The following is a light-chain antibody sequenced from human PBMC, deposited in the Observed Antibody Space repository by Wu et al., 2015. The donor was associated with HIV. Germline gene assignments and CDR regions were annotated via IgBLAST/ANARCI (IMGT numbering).Light chain of an antibody. CDR3: QQYGSSPTT. CDR1: QTFTSAN. CDR2: GAS. J-gene: IGKJ3*01. Sequence: EIVLTQSPGTLSVSPGERATLSCRPSQTFTSANLAWYQQKPGQAPRLLIYGASSRATGVPDRFSGSKSGTDFTLTISRLEPEDFAMYYCQQYGSSPTTFGPGTKVDMK. V-gene: IGKV3-20*01.